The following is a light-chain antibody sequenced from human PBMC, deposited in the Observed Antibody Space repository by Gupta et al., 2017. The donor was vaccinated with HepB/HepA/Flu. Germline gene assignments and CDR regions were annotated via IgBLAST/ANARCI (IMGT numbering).Light chain of an antibody. CDR3: QQYYTTPPT. J-gene: IGKJ4*01. CDR1: QSLLYTANNKNY. CDR2: WAS. Sequence: DIVMTQSPDSLTVSLGERATIKCKSSQSLLYTANNKNYLVWYQQKPGQPPKLLFYWASTRDSGVPDRFSGSGSGTDFTLTISSLQAEDVAVYYCQQYYTTPPTFGGGTKVEIK. V-gene: IGKV4-1*01.